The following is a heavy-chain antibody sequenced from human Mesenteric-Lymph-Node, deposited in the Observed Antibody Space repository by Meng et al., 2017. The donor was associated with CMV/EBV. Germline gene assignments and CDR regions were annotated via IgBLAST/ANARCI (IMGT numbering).Heavy chain of an antibody. CDR3: TRAYPLGDYFDH. V-gene: IGHV3-72*01. Sequence: SGFTFSDHYMDWVRQAPGKGLEWVSRIRNKPNRYTTEYAASVKGRFIVSRDDSKNLLHLQMNSLKTEDTAIYYCTRAYPLGDYFDHWGQGTLVTVSS. D-gene: IGHD3-16*01. CDR2: IRNKPNRYTT. J-gene: IGHJ4*02. CDR1: GFTFSDHY.